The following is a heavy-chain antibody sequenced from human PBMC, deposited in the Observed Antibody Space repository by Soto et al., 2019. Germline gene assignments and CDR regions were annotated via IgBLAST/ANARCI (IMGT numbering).Heavy chain of an antibody. J-gene: IGHJ4*02. CDR1: GGSISSSSYY. D-gene: IGHD3-9*01. Sequence: QLQLQESGPGLVKPSETLSLTCTVSGGSISSSSYYWGWIRQPPGKGLEWIGSIYYSGSTYYNPSLKSPVTISVDTSKNQFSLKLSSVTAADTAVYYCARQTPYDILTGYFLTPSPDPTYFDYWGQGTLVTVSS. V-gene: IGHV4-39*01. CDR2: IYYSGST. CDR3: ARQTPYDILTGYFLTPSPDPTYFDY.